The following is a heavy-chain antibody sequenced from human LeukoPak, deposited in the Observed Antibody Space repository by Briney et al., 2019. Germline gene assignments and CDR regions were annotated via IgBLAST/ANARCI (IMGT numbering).Heavy chain of an antibody. CDR1: GYTFTSYY. Sequence: ASVKVSYKASGYTFTSYYMHWVRQAPGQGLEWMGWINPNSGGTNYAQKFQGRVTITRDTSISTAYMELSRLRSDDTAVYYCARGRGYSSSWYYFDYWGQGTLVTVSS. CDR3: ARGRGYSSSWYYFDY. CDR2: INPNSGGT. V-gene: IGHV1-2*02. D-gene: IGHD6-13*01. J-gene: IGHJ4*02.